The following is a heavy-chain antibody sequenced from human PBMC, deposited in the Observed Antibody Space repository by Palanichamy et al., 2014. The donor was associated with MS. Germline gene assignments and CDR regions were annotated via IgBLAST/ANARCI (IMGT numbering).Heavy chain of an antibody. CDR1: GFTFSSYG. D-gene: IGHD3-10*01. Sequence: QVQLVESGEAWSSLGGPSRLSCAASGFTFSSYGMHWVRQAPGKGLEWVAVIWYDGSDKYYADSVKGRFTISRDNSKNTLYLQMNSLRAEDTAVYYCARDLSLMVRGVNVYGMDVWGQGTTVTVSS. V-gene: IGHV3-33*01. CDR3: ARDLSLMVRGVNVYGMDV. CDR2: IWYDGSDK. J-gene: IGHJ6*02.